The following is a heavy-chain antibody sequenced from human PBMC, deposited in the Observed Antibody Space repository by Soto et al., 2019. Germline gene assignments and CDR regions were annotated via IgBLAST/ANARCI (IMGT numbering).Heavy chain of an antibody. V-gene: IGHV1-3*01. J-gene: IGHJ4*02. D-gene: IGHD5-12*01. Sequence: ASVKVACKASGYSFTIYAMHWGRKAPGQRLEWMGWINAGNGNTKYAQKFQGRVTITADESTSTVYMELSSLRSDDTAVYYCVRVVAIPGYPDNWGQGTLVTVSS. CDR1: GYSFTIYA. CDR3: VRVVAIPGYPDN. CDR2: INAGNGNT.